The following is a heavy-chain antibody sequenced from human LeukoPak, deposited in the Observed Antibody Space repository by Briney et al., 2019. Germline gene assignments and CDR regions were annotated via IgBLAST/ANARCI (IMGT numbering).Heavy chain of an antibody. CDR1: RFTFSTYG. CDR2: ISGSGSST. Sequence: PGGSLRLSCAASRFTFSTYGMSWVRQAPGKGLEWVSSISGSGSSTYYADSVKGRFTISRDNSKNMLYMQMRSLRVEDTALHYCARAVRSSWYQVDRYYYYYMDVWGKGTTVTISS. J-gene: IGHJ6*03. CDR3: ARAVRSSWYQVDRYYYYYMDV. D-gene: IGHD6-13*01. V-gene: IGHV3-23*01.